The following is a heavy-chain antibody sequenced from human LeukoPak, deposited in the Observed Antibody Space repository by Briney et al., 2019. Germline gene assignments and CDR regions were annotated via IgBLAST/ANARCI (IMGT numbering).Heavy chain of an antibody. J-gene: IGHJ2*01. Sequence: PGGSLRLSCAASGFTFSSYSMNWVRQAPGKGLEWVSYITSSRTIYYADSVKGRFTISRDNAKNSLYLQMNSLRDEDTAVYYCARTYLVGWYFDLWGRGTLVTVSS. D-gene: IGHD3-16*01. CDR3: ARTYLVGWYFDL. CDR1: GFTFSSYS. CDR2: ITSSRTI. V-gene: IGHV3-48*02.